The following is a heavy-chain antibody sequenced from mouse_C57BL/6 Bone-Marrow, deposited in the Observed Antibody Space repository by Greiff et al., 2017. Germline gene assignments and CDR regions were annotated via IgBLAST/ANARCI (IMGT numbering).Heavy chain of an antibody. CDR3: ERWLLRYFDY. Sequence: EVHLVESGGGLVKPGGSLKLSCAASGFTIRDYGMHWVRQAPEKGLEWVAYISSGSSTIYYAPTVKGRFTISRDTSNNTLSLHMTSLRSEDTAMYYCERWLLRYFDYWGQGTTLTVSS. J-gene: IGHJ2*01. D-gene: IGHD2-3*01. CDR1: GFTIRDYG. CDR2: ISSGSSTI. V-gene: IGHV5-17*01.